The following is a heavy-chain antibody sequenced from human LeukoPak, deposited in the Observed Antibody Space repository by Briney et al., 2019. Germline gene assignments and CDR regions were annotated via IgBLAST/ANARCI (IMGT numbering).Heavy chain of an antibody. J-gene: IGHJ4*02. CDR1: GFTFSDYY. CDR2: ITSSGRTM. CDR3: ARAVGAMSWGDLDY. V-gene: IGHV3-11*01. D-gene: IGHD1-26*01. Sequence: GGSLRLSCAASGFTFSDYYMSWIRQAPGKGLEWVSYITSSGRTMYYADSVTGRFTIFRGNAKNSLYLQMNSLRAEDTAVYYCARAVGAMSWGDLDYWGQGTLVTVSS.